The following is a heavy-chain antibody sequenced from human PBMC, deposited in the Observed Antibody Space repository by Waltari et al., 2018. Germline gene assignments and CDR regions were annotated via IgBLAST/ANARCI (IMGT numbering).Heavy chain of an antibody. J-gene: IGHJ4*02. CDR1: GGSISSGSYY. V-gene: IGHV4-61*02. Sequence: QVQLQESGPGLVKPSQTLSLTCTVSGGSISSGSYYWSWIRQPAGKGLGWIGRIDTSGSTNYNPSLKSRVTISVDTSKNQFSLKLSSVTAADTAVYYCARGEDYDFWSGYSGFDYWGQGTLVTVSS. CDR2: IDTSGST. CDR3: ARGEDYDFWSGYSGFDY. D-gene: IGHD3-3*01.